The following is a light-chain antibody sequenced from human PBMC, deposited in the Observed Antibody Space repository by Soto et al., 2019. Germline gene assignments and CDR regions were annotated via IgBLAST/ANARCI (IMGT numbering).Light chain of an antibody. CDR1: NIGSKS. CDR3: QVCDSSSDHHVV. CDR2: YDS. V-gene: IGLV3-21*04. Sequence: SYELTQPPSVSVAPGKTARVTWGGNNIGSKSVHWYQQKPGQAPVLVIYYDSDRPSGIPERFSGSNSGNTATLTISRVEAGDEADYYCQVCDSSSDHHVVFGGGTKLTVL. J-gene: IGLJ2*01.